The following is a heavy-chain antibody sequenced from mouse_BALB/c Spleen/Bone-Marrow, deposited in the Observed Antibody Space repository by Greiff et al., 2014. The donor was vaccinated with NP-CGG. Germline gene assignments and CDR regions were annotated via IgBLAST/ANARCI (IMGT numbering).Heavy chain of an antibody. CDR3: ARNHRGCYFDY. CDR2: IWTGGST. CDR1: GFSLTTYG. D-gene: IGHD3-3*01. V-gene: IGHV2-2*02. J-gene: IGHJ2*01. Sequence: VQLQQSGPGLVQPSQSLSITCTVSGFSLTTYGVHWVRQSPGKGLEWLGVIWTGGSTDYNAAFISRLNISKDNSKSQGFFEMXXXXTNDTAIYYCARNHRGCYFDYWGQGTTLTVSS.